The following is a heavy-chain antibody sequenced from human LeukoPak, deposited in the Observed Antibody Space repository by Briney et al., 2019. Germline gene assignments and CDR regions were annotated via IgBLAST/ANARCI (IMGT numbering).Heavy chain of an antibody. J-gene: IGHJ3*02. Sequence: GASVKVSCKASGYTFDTYGISWVRQAPGQGLEWMGRTSGYNGHTKYAQKFHDRVTLTTDTSTSTAYMEMRSLRSDDTAVYYCARIQSAGTSDAFDIWGQGTMLTVS. CDR2: TSGYNGHT. V-gene: IGHV1-18*01. CDR3: ARIQSAGTSDAFDI. D-gene: IGHD3-10*01. CDR1: GYTFDTYG.